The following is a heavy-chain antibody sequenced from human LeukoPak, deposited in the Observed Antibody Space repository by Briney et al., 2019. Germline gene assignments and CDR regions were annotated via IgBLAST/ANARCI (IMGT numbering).Heavy chain of an antibody. CDR3: ARPRFPYYRLSGADYYYMDV. CDR1: GGTFSSYA. J-gene: IGHJ6*03. Sequence: SVKVSCKASGGTFSSYAISWVRQAPGQGLKWMGGIIPIFGTANYAQKFQGRVRITADKSMTTAYMELTSLRSEDTAVYYCARPRFPYYRLSGADYYYMDVWGKGTTVTVSS. D-gene: IGHD3-10*01. V-gene: IGHV1-69*06. CDR2: IIPIFGTA.